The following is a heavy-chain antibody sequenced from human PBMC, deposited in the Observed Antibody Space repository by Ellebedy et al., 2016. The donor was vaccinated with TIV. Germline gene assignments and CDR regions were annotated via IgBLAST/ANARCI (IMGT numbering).Heavy chain of an antibody. CDR3: ARSPVGGGAFDI. Sequence: SGPTLVKPTQTLTLTCTFSGFSLSISGMRVSWIRQPPGKALEWLARIDWDDDKFYSRSLKTRLTISKDTSKNQVVLTMTNMNPVDTATYYCARSPVGGGAFDIWGQGTMVTVSS. V-gene: IGHV2-70*04. CDR1: GFSLSISGMR. J-gene: IGHJ3*02. CDR2: IDWDDDK.